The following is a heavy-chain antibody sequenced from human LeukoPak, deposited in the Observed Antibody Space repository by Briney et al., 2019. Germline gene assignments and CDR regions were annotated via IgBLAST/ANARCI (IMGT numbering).Heavy chain of an antibody. CDR3: ARLGKIPVLRYFDWPYYFDY. Sequence: SETLSLTCTVSGGSISSSSYYWGWIRQPPGKGLEWIGTIYYSESTYYNPSLKSRVTISVDTSKNQFSLKLSSVTAADTAVYYCARLGKIPVLRYFDWPYYFDYWGQGTLVTVSS. CDR2: IYYSEST. CDR1: GGSISSSSYY. J-gene: IGHJ4*02. D-gene: IGHD3-9*01. V-gene: IGHV4-39*01.